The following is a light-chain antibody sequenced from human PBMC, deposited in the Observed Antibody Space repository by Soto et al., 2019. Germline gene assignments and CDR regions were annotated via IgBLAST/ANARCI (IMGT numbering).Light chain of an antibody. CDR1: QSVSSTY. CDR3: QQYGSSSWT. CDR2: GAS. Sequence: EIVLTPSPGTLSLSPGERATLSCRASQSVSSTYLAWYQQKPGRAPRLLIYGASSRAAGIPDRFSGSGSGTDFTLTISRLEPGDFAVYYCQQYGSSSWTFGQGTKVDIK. J-gene: IGKJ1*01. V-gene: IGKV3-20*01.